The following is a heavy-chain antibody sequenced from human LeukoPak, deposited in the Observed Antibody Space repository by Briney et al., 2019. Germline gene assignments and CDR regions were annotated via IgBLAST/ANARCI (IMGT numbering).Heavy chain of an antibody. D-gene: IGHD6-13*01. CDR2: ISAYNGNT. J-gene: IGHJ4*02. Sequence: GASVKVSCKASGYTFTSYGISWVRQAPGQGLEWMGWISAYNGNTNYAQKLQGRVTMTTDTSTSTAYMELRSLRSDDTAVYYCASIKGRGAKSGYSTQLDYWGQGTLVTVSS. CDR1: GYTFTSYG. V-gene: IGHV1-18*01. CDR3: ASIKGRGAKSGYSTQLDY.